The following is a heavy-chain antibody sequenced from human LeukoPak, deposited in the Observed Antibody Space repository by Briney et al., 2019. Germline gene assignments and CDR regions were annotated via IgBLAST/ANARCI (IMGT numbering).Heavy chain of an antibody. Sequence: KPSETLFLTCTVSGASMRSYCWSSIRQPPGKGLEWIGYIYYSGSTNYNPSLKSRVTISVDTSKNQFSLKLSSLTAADTAVYYCVGSIRTYYFDYWGEGTLVTVSS. CDR1: GASMRSYC. V-gene: IGHV4-59*01. J-gene: IGHJ4*02. CDR2: IYYSGST. CDR3: VGSIRTYYFDY. D-gene: IGHD3-10*01.